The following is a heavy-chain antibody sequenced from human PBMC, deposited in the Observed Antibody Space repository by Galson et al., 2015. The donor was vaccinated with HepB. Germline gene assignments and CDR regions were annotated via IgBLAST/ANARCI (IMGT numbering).Heavy chain of an antibody. CDR1: GFTFSTYA. J-gene: IGHJ4*02. CDR2: ISGRGDTT. D-gene: IGHD3-16*01. V-gene: IGHV3-23*01. CDR3: ARKFGYFDY. Sequence: SLRLSCAASGFTFSTYAMNWVRQVPGKGLEWVATISGRGDTTFYADSVKGRFTISRGNSENTLYLQMNSLRVDDTAVYFCARKFGYFDYWGQGTLVTVST.